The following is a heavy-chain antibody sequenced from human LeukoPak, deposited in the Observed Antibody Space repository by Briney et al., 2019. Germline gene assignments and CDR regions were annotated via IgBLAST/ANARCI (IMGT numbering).Heavy chain of an antibody. CDR1: GFTFSSYA. Sequence: PGGSLRLSCAASGFTFSSYAMSWVRQAPGKGLEWVSAISGSGGSTYYADSVKGRFTISRDDAKNSLYLQMNSLRAEDTAVYYCTRVSVGDWGQGTLVTVSS. CDR3: TRVSVGD. J-gene: IGHJ4*02. V-gene: IGHV3-23*01. CDR2: ISGSGGST. D-gene: IGHD3-10*01.